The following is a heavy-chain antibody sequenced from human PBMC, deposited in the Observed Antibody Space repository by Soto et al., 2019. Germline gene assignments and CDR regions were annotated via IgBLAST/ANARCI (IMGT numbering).Heavy chain of an antibody. CDR2: IKQDGSEK. CDR1: GFTFSSYW. D-gene: IGHD3-16*01. Sequence: EVQLVESGGGLVQPGGSLRLSCAASGFTFSSYWMSWVRQAPGKGLEWVANIKQDGSEKYYVDSVKGRFTISRDNAKNSLYLQMNSLRAEDTAVYYCARYDYIWGSYRAYYFDYWGQGTLVTVSS. J-gene: IGHJ4*02. V-gene: IGHV3-7*01. CDR3: ARYDYIWGSYRAYYFDY.